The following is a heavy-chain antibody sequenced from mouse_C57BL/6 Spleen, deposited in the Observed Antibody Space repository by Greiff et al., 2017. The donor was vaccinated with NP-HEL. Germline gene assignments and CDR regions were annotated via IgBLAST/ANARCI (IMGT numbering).Heavy chain of an antibody. CDR3: AREGYYYGSGDAMDY. Sequence: QVQLQQPGAELVRPGSSVKLSCKASGYTFTSYWMHWVKQRPIQGLEWIGNIDPSDSETHYNQKFKDKATLTVDKSSSPAYMQLSSLTSEDSAVYYCAREGYYYGSGDAMDYWGQGTSVTVSS. CDR1: GYTFTSYW. D-gene: IGHD1-1*01. V-gene: IGHV1-52*01. CDR2: IDPSDSET. J-gene: IGHJ4*01.